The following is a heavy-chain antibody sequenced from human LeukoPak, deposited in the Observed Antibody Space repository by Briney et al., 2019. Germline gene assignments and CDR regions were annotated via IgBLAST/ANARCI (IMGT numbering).Heavy chain of an antibody. J-gene: IGHJ4*02. CDR2: IYSGGST. D-gene: IGHD2/OR15-2a*01. CDR1: GFTVSSNY. V-gene: IGHV3-66*01. CDR3: AGTIVELGKSDYFDY. Sequence: GGSLRLSWAASGFTVSSNYMSWVRQAPGKGLEWVAVIYSGGSTYYADSVKGRFTISRDNSKNTLYLQMNNLRAEDTAVYYCAGTIVELGKSDYFDYWGQGTLVTVSS.